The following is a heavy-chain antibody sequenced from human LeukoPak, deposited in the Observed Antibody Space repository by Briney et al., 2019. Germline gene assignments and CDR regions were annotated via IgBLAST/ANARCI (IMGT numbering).Heavy chain of an antibody. J-gene: IGHJ4*02. V-gene: IGHV1-69*13. CDR3: ARAVVGATTAFDY. Sequence: SAKVSCKASGGTFSSYAISWVRQAPGQGLEWMGGIIPIFGTANYAQKFQGRVTITADESTSKAYMELSSLRSEDTAVYYCARAVVGATTAFDYWGQGTLVTVSS. CDR1: GGTFSSYA. D-gene: IGHD1-26*01. CDR2: IIPIFGTA.